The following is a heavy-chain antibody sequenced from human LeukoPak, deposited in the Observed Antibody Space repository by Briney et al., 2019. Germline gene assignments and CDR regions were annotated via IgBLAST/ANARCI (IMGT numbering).Heavy chain of an antibody. Sequence: QPGGSLRLSCTASEFTVSRNYMLWVRQAPGKGLEWVSLIFSNGDTHYADSVKGRFTISRDTSKNTVYLQMNSLRVEDTAMYYCTRYQMNYWGQGTIVTVSS. D-gene: IGHD5-24*01. V-gene: IGHV3-53*01. CDR1: EFTVSRNY. CDR3: TRYQMNY. J-gene: IGHJ4*02. CDR2: IFSNGDT.